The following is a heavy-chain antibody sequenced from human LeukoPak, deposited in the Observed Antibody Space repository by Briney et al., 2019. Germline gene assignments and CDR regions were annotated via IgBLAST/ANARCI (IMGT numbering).Heavy chain of an antibody. CDR1: GFTFSSHW. CDR3: TRGGWTVTNLEY. J-gene: IGHJ4*02. D-gene: IGHD4-17*01. CDR2: INSDGSTT. Sequence: GGSLRLSCAASGFTFSSHWLHWVRQAPGKGLVWVSRINSDGSTTTYADSVKGRFTISRDNANNTLYLQMNSLRAEDTAVYYCTRGGWTVTNLEYWGQGTLVTVSP. V-gene: IGHV3-74*01.